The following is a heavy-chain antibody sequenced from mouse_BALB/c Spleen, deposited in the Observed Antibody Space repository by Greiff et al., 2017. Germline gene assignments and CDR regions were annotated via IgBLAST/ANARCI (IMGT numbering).Heavy chain of an antibody. V-gene: IGHV14-3*02. CDR3: ARGGAYYGNFDY. CDR2: IDPANGNT. Sequence: VQLQQSGAELVKPGASVKLSCTASGFNIKDTYMHWVKQRPEQGLEWIGRIDPANGNTKYDPKFQGKATITADTSSNTAYLQLSSLTSEDTAVYYCARGGAYYGNFDYWGQGTTLTVSS. J-gene: IGHJ2*01. CDR1: GFNIKDTY. D-gene: IGHD2-10*01.